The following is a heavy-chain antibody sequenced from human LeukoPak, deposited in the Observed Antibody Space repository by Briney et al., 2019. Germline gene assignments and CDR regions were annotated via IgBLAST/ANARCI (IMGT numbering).Heavy chain of an antibody. D-gene: IGHD5-12*01. CDR3: ARDSTWQLDY. V-gene: IGHV3-7*03. J-gene: IGHJ4*02. CDR2: IKEDGGVK. CDR1: GFSFSSHW. Sequence: QSGGSLRLPCTTSGFSFSSHWMTWVRQPPGKGLEWVANIKEDGGVKYYVDSVEGRFTISRDNTKNVLYLEMNSLRADDTAVYFCARDSTWQLDYWGQGTLITVSP.